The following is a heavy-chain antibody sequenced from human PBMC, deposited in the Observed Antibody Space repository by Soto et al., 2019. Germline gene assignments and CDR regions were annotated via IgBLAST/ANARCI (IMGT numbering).Heavy chain of an antibody. D-gene: IGHD4-4*01. Sequence: GGSLRLSCAASGFTFSSYGMHWVRQAPGKGLEWVAVIWYDGSNKYYADSVKGRFTISRDNSKNTLYLQMNSLRAEDTAVYYCARDRGLTVTLPSAFDIWGQGTMVTVSS. CDR3: ARDRGLTVTLPSAFDI. CDR2: IWYDGSNK. CDR1: GFTFSSYG. J-gene: IGHJ3*02. V-gene: IGHV3-33*01.